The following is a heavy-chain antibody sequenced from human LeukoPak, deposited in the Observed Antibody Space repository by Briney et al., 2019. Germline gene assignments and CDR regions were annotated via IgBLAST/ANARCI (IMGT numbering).Heavy chain of an antibody. Sequence: SETLSLTCTVSGGSISSGNYYWSWIRQPPGKGLEWIGEINHSGSTNYNPSLKSRVTISVDTSKNQFSLKLSSVTAADTAVYYCARGGSGGFDYWGQGTLVTVSS. CDR2: INHSGST. V-gene: IGHV4-39*07. CDR1: GGSISSGNYY. D-gene: IGHD3-10*01. CDR3: ARGGSGGFDY. J-gene: IGHJ4*02.